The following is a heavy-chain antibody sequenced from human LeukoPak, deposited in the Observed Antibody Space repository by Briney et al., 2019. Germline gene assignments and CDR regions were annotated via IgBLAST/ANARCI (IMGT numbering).Heavy chain of an antibody. Sequence: ASVKVSCKASGYTFTSYGISWVRQAPGQGLEWMGWISAYNGNTNYAQKLQGRVTMTTDTSTSIAYMELRSLRSDDTAVYYCARDIVVVPAAYWFDPWGQGTLVTVSS. CDR3: ARDIVVVPAAYWFDP. D-gene: IGHD2-2*01. J-gene: IGHJ5*02. CDR2: ISAYNGNT. CDR1: GYTFTSYG. V-gene: IGHV1-18*01.